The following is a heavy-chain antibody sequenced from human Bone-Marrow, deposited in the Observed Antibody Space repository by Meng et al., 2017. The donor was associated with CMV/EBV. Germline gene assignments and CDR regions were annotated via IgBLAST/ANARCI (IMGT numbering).Heavy chain of an antibody. J-gene: IGHJ4*01. V-gene: IGHV3-11*01. CDR1: GFTFSDYY. Sequence: GGSLRLSCVASGFTFSDYYMTWIRQPPGKGLEWISYISGRTPEISYADSVKGRFTISRDNANNSLYLQMNSLRAEDSAIYYCARGYGRFVDWGQGTRVTVSS. D-gene: IGHD3-3*01. CDR3: ARGYGRFVD. CDR2: ISGRTPEI.